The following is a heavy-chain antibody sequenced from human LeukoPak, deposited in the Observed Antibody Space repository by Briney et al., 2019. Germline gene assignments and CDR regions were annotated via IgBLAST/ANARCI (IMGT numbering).Heavy chain of an antibody. Sequence: ASVKVSCKASGYTFTSYDINWVRQATGLGLEWMGWMNPNSGNTGYAQKFQGRVTMTRNTSISTAYMELSSLRSEDTAVYYCARGRLQYHYYYYYMDVWGKGTTVTVSS. V-gene: IGHV1-8*01. CDR2: MNPNSGNT. CDR1: GYTFTSYD. D-gene: IGHD4-11*01. J-gene: IGHJ6*03. CDR3: ARGRLQYHYYYYYMDV.